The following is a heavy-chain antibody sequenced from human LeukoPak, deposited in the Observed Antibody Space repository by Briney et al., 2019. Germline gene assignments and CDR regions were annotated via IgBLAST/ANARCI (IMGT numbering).Heavy chain of an antibody. CDR2: ISGSGGST. Sequence: GGSLRLSCAASGFTFSSYAMSWVRQAPGEGLEWVSAISGSGGSTYYADSVKGRFTIPRDNSKNTLYLQMNSLRAEDTAVYYCAKARDIVVVTAKYYFDYWGQGTLVTVSS. CDR1: GFTFSSYA. CDR3: AKARDIVVVTAKYYFDY. J-gene: IGHJ4*02. V-gene: IGHV3-23*01. D-gene: IGHD2-21*02.